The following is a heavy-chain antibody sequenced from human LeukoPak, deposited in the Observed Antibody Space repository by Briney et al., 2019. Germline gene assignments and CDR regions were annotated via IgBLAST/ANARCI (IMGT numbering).Heavy chain of an antibody. J-gene: IGHJ5*02. CDR2: ISGSGGST. Sequence: PGGSLRLSCAASGFTFSSYAMSWVRQAPGKGLEWVSAISGSGGSTYYADSVKGRFTISRDNSKNTLYLQMNSLRAEDTAVYYCAKDPDIVVVVAATPSRNWFDPWGQGTLVTVSS. CDR3: AKDPDIVVVVAATPSRNWFDP. V-gene: IGHV3-23*01. D-gene: IGHD2-15*01. CDR1: GFTFSSYA.